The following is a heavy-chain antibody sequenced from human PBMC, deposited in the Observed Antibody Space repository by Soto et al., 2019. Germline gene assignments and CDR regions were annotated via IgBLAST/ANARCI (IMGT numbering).Heavy chain of an antibody. CDR2: MNQDGGEK. V-gene: IGHV3-7*01. CDR3: ARGHYGLDV. J-gene: IGHJ6*02. Sequence: GGSLRLSCAASGFTFSSYGMHWVRQAPGKGLEWVAYMNQDGGEKWCVDSVKGRFTISRDNAKNSLFLQMNSLRPEDTAVYYCARGHYGLDVWGQGTTVTVSS. CDR1: GFTFSSYG.